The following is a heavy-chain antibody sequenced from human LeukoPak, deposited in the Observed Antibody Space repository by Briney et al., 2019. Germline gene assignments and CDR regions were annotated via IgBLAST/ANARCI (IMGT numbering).Heavy chain of an antibody. CDR3: ATIGIVGATRNWFDP. D-gene: IGHD1-26*01. CDR2: IIPIFGTA. CDR1: GGTFSTFA. J-gene: IGHJ5*02. Sequence: SVKVSCKASGGTFSTFAISWVRQAPGQGLEWMGGIIPIFGTANYTQKFQGRVTITADESTSTAYMELSSLRSEDTAVYYCATIGIVGATRNWFDPWGQGTLVTVSS. V-gene: IGHV1-69*13.